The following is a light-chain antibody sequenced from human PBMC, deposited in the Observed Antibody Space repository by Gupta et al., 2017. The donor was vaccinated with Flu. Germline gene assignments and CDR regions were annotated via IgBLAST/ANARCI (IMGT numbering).Light chain of an antibody. CDR1: QDISNY. CDR2: DAS. J-gene: IGKJ2*03. CDR3: QQYDNLPYS. V-gene: IGKV1-33*01. Sequence: DIQMTQSPSYLSASVGDRVTITCQASQDISNYLNLYQQKPGKAPKLLIYDASNLETGVPSRFSGSGSGTDFTFTISSLQPEDIATYYCQQYDNLPYSFGQGTKLEIK.